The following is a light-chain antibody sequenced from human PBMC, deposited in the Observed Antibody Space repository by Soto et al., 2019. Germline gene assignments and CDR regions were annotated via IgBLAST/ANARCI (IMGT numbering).Light chain of an antibody. CDR3: SSYGGDNKYVR. J-gene: IGLJ2*01. V-gene: IGLV2-8*01. CDR1: SSDVGGYNY. CDR2: EVN. Sequence: QSALTQPPSASGSPGQSVTISCTGTSSDVGGYNYVSWYQQHPGEAPKLMIYEVNKRPSGVPDRFSGSKSGNTASLTVSGLQAEDEADYYCSSYGGDNKYVRFGGGTKLTVL.